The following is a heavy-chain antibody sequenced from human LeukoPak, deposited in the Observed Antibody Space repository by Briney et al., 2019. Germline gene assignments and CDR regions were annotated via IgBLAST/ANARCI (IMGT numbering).Heavy chain of an antibody. CDR1: GGSISSSSYY. CDR2: IYYSGST. Sequence: SETLSLTCTVSGGSISSSSYYWGWIRQPPGKGLEWIGSIYYSGSTYYNPSLKSRVTISVDTSKNQFSLKLSSVTAADTAVYYCARQEGYTLTTTYYYYYIDVWGKGTTVTVSS. J-gene: IGHJ6*03. D-gene: IGHD4-11*01. CDR3: ARQEGYTLTTTYYYYYIDV. V-gene: IGHV4-39*01.